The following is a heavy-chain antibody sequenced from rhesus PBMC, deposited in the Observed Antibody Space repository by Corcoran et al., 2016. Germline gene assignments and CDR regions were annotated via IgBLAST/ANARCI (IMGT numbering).Heavy chain of an antibody. V-gene: IGHV3S5*01. CDR2: FSSVGDST. CDR3: AKVGYCGSTYCSDYYDY. D-gene: IGHD2-15*01. CDR1: GFTFSAYG. Sequence: EVQLVETGGGLVQPGGSLKLSCAASGFTFSAYGMTWVRQAPGTGLEWVSSFSSVGDSTYYADSVRGRFTIARDNSRNTLSLQMNSLRAEDTAVYYCAKVGYCGSTYCSDYYDYWGQGVLVTVSS. J-gene: IGHJ4*01.